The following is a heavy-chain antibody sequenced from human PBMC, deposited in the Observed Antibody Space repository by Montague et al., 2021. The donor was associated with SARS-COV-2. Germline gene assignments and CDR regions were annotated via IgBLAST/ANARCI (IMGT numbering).Heavy chain of an antibody. CDR2: IYTSGST. CDR1: GGSIGSYY. V-gene: IGHV4-4*07. J-gene: IGHJ6*02. D-gene: IGHD3-10*01. Sequence: SETLSLTCTVSGGSIGSYYWSWIRQPAGKGLEWIGRIYTSGSTNXNPSLKSRVTMSVDTSKNQFSLKLSSVTAADTAVYYCAREAWFGDRTSAPEYYGMDVWGQGTTVTVSS. CDR3: AREAWFGDRTSAPEYYGMDV.